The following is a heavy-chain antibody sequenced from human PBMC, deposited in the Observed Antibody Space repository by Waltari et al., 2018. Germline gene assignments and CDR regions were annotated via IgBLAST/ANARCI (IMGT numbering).Heavy chain of an antibody. Sequence: QVQLVQSGAEVKKPGSSVKVSCKASGGTFSSYAIRWVRQAPGQGLEWMGGIIPIFGKANYAQKFQGRVTITTDESTSTAYMELSSLRSEDTAVYYCARGSGGPYGDFSDAFDIWGQGTMVTVSS. CDR2: IIPIFGKA. V-gene: IGHV1-69*05. D-gene: IGHD4-17*01. CDR1: GGTFSSYA. CDR3: ARGSGGPYGDFSDAFDI. J-gene: IGHJ3*02.